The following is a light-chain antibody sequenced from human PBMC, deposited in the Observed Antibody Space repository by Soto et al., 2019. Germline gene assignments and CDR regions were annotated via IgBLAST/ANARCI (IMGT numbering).Light chain of an antibody. CDR1: QSVSID. V-gene: IGKV3-11*01. CDR2: DAS. J-gene: IGKJ3*01. Sequence: EVVLTQSPATLSLSPGDRATLSCRASQSVSIDFAWYQQKRGQAPRLLIYDASNRAIGIPARFSGSGSGTDFTLTISSLEPEDFAVYYCQHRHNFGPGTKVDI. CDR3: QHRHN.